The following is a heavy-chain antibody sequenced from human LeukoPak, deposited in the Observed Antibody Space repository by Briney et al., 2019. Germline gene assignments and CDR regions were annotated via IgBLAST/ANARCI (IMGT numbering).Heavy chain of an antibody. CDR1: GYTFTGYF. V-gene: IGHV1-2*02. CDR3: ARDERYDSSGYPFDY. J-gene: IGHJ4*02. Sequence: ASLKVSCKASGYTFTGYFMHWVRQAPGQGLEWMGWINPNSGDANYAQKFQGRVTMTRDTSISTAYMELSRLGSDDTAVYYCARDERYDSSGYPFDYWGQGTLVTVSS. D-gene: IGHD3-22*01. CDR2: INPNSGDA.